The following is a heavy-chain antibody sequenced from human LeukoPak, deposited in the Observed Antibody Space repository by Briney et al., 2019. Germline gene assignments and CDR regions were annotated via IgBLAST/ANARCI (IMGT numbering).Heavy chain of an antibody. CDR2: ISSSSSYI. J-gene: IGHJ6*02. D-gene: IGHD1-26*01. V-gene: IGHV3-21*01. Sequence: GGSLRLSCAASGFTFSSYSMNWVRQAPGKGLEWVSSISSSSSYIYYADSVKGRFTISRDNAKNSLYLQMNSLRAKDTAVYYCARVGVGGMDVWGQGTTVTVSS. CDR3: ARVGVGGMDV. CDR1: GFTFSSYS.